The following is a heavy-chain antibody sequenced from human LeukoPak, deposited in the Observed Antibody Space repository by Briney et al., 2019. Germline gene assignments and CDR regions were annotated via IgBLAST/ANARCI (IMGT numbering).Heavy chain of an antibody. CDR1: GYTFTSYG. CDR3: ARDGTRAYNWFDP. CDR2: ISAYNGNT. D-gene: IGHD1-26*01. V-gene: IGHV1-18*01. J-gene: IGHJ5*02. Sequence: ASVKVSCKASGYTFTSYGISWVRQAPGHGLKWMGWISAYNGNTNQAQKVQGRVTMTTDTSTSTAYMELRSLRSDDTAVYYCARDGTRAYNWFDPWGQGTLVTVSS.